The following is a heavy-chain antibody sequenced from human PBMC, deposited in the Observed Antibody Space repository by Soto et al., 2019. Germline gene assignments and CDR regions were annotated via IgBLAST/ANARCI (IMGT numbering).Heavy chain of an antibody. CDR2: INHSGST. V-gene: IGHV4-34*01. CDR1: GGSFSGYY. D-gene: IGHD2-2*01. Sequence: SETLSLTCAVYGGSFSGYYWSWIRQPPGKGLEWIGEINHSGSTNYNPSLKIRVTISVNTSKNQFSLKLSFVTAADTVVYYCARGHLSTSHWIYYFDYWAQGTLVTVSS. CDR3: ARGHLSTSHWIYYFDY. J-gene: IGHJ4*02.